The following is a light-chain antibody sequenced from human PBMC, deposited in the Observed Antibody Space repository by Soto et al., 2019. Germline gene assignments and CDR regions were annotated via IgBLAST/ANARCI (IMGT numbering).Light chain of an antibody. CDR2: GIS. V-gene: IGKV3-20*01. Sequence: IVLTQSPGTLSLSPGERATLFCRASKSVTSNYLAWYQQKPGQAPRLLIYGISDRATGIPDRFSGSGSGTDFTLTISRLEPEDFAVYYCEQDGSSPRTFGQGTKVDIK. J-gene: IGKJ1*01. CDR1: KSVTSNY. CDR3: EQDGSSPRT.